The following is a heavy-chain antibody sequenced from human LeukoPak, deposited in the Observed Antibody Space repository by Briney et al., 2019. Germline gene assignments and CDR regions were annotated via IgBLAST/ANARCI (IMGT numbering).Heavy chain of an antibody. Sequence: GASVKVPCKASGYTFTNYEINWVRQATGQGLEWMGWMNPNSGDTAYAQKFQGRITMTRSTSISTAYMELSSLRSEDTAVYYCARGLGSYDSSELTWPMISFWGQGTVVTVSS. J-gene: IGHJ4*02. CDR3: ARGLGSYDSSELTWPMISF. CDR1: GYTFTNYE. V-gene: IGHV1-8*01. CDR2: MNPNSGDT. D-gene: IGHD3-22*01.